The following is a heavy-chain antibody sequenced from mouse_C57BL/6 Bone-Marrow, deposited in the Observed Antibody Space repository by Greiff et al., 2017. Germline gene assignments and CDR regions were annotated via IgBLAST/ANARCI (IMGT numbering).Heavy chain of an antibody. CDR2: ISSGSSTI. Sequence: EVQVVESGGGLVKPGGSLKLSCAASGFTFSDYGMHWVRQAPEKGLEWVAYISSGSSTIYYADTVKGRFTFSRDNAKITLFLQMTSLRSEDTAMYYGSRGYYGSSPYYAMDYWGQGTSVTVSS. J-gene: IGHJ4*01. CDR1: GFTFSDYG. V-gene: IGHV5-17*01. D-gene: IGHD1-1*01. CDR3: SRGYYGSSPYYAMDY.